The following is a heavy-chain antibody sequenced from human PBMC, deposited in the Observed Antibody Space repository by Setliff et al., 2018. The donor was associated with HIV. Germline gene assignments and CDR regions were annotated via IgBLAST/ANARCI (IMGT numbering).Heavy chain of an antibody. D-gene: IGHD1-26*01. CDR3: ARDQQWELVSWFDP. CDR2: IYSGGNT. V-gene: IGHV3-66*01. J-gene: IGHJ5*02. Sequence: GGSLRLSCAASGFTVSSNYMNWVRQAPGKGLEWVSVIYSGGNTYYADSVKGRFTISRDNSKNTVYLQMDSLRAEDTAVYYCARDQQWELVSWFDPWGQGTLVTVSS. CDR1: GFTVSSNY.